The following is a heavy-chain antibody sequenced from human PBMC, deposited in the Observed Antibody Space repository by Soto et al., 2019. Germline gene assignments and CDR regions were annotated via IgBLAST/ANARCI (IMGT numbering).Heavy chain of an antibody. V-gene: IGHV2-5*01. CDR3: AHRRYQCNDWDCFDS. D-gene: IGHD6-19*01. CDR1: GFSLRNTEES. CDR2: IYWNDEK. Sequence: QITLKESVPTLVKATQTLTLTCSFSGFSLRNTEESVSWIRQPPGKALEWLGIIYWNDEKRYSPSVKSRLTITKDTSKNHVVLMMTNLDPMDTGTYYCAHRRYQCNDWDCFDSWGQGTLVTVSS. J-gene: IGHJ5*01.